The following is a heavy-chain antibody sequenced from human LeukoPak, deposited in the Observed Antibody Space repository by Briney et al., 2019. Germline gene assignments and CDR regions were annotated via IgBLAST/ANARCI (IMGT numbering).Heavy chain of an antibody. CDR2: SRIKDKRYST. V-gene: IGHV3-72*01. CDR1: GSTFSDHY. D-gene: IGHD1-26*01. CDR3: ARRSNSYYTFDF. J-gene: IGHJ4*02. Sequence: GGSLRLSCAASGSTFSDHYMDWVRQAPAKGLEWLASSRIKDKRYSTEHAASVKARFTIPRNNSKNSLYLQMNSLKTDDTALYYCARRSNSYYTFDFWGQGTLVTVSS.